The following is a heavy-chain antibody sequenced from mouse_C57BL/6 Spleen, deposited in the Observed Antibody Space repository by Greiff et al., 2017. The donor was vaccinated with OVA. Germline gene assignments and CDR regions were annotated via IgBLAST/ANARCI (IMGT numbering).Heavy chain of an antibody. CDR2: IYPGSGST. CDR3: ARSYDYYAMDY. Sequence: QVQLQQSGAELVKPGASVKMSRKASGYTFTSYWITWVKQRPGQGLEWIGDIYPGSGSTNYNEKFKSKATLTVDTPSSTAYMQLSSLTSEDSAVYYCARSYDYYAMDYWGQGTSVTVSS. CDR1: GYTFTSYW. J-gene: IGHJ4*01. V-gene: IGHV1-55*01. D-gene: IGHD6-5*01.